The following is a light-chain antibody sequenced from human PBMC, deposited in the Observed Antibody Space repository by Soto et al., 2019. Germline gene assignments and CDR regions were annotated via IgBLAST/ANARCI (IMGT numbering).Light chain of an antibody. V-gene: IGLV2-14*03. J-gene: IGLJ1*01. CDR2: DVS. CDR1: ISDVGGNKF. Sequence: QSVLNQPASVSGSPGQSITISCTGTISDVGGNKFVSWYQQYPGKAPKLMICDVSNRPSGVSNRFSGSKSGNTASLTISGLQAEDEADYYCSSFTGTNYVFGTGNKVTVL. CDR3: SSFTGTNYV.